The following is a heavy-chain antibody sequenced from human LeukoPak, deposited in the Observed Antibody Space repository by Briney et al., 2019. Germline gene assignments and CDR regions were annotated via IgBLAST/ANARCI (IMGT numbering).Heavy chain of an antibody. CDR3: ARDSFRGDSSGPIQPDY. V-gene: IGHV1-3*01. J-gene: IGHJ4*02. Sequence: ASVKVSCKASGYTFTSYAMHWVRQAPGQRLEWMGWINAGNGNTKYSQKFQGRVTITRGTSASTAYMELSSLRSEDTAVYYCARDSFRGDSSGPIQPDYWGQGTLVTVSS. D-gene: IGHD3-22*01. CDR1: GYTFTSYA. CDR2: INAGNGNT.